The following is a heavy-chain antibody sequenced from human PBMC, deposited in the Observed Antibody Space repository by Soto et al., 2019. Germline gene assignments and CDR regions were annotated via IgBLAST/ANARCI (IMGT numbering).Heavy chain of an antibody. D-gene: IGHD6-13*01. CDR1: GFTFSSYA. CDR3: ARDMGDSRSSWYVQDGYYYGMDV. Sequence: QVQLVESGGGVVQPGRSLRLSCAASGFTFSSYAMHWVRQAPGKGLEWVAVISYDGSNKYYADSVKGRFTISRDNSKNTLYLQMNSLRAEDTAVYYWARDMGDSRSSWYVQDGYYYGMDVWGQGTTVTVSS. J-gene: IGHJ6*02. CDR2: ISYDGSNK. V-gene: IGHV3-30-3*01.